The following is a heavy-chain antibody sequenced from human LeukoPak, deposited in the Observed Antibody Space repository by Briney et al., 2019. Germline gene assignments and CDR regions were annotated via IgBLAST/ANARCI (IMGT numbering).Heavy chain of an antibody. V-gene: IGHV1-2*02. CDR3: ARLGSSDI. D-gene: IGHD3-16*01. J-gene: IGHJ3*02. CDR2: INPNRGRT. Sequence: ASVTVSCKASAHTFTGYYMHWVRQAPGQGLEWMGWINPNRGRTNYAQKFHGRVTMTRDTSISTAYMQLSRLTSDDTAVYYCARLGSSDIWGQGTMVTVSS. CDR1: AHTFTGYY.